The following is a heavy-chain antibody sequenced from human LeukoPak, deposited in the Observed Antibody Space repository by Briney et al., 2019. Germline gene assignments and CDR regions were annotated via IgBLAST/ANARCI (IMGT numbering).Heavy chain of an antibody. Sequence: SETLSLTCTVSGGSISSYYCSWIRQPPGKGPEWIGYIYYTGSTNYNPSLKSRVAISVDTSKNQFSLKLNSVTAADTAVYYCVPLGFGELLYNFDYWGQGTLVTVSS. V-gene: IGHV4-59*01. CDR3: VPLGFGELLYNFDY. CDR1: GGSISSYY. CDR2: IYYTGST. J-gene: IGHJ4*02. D-gene: IGHD3-10*01.